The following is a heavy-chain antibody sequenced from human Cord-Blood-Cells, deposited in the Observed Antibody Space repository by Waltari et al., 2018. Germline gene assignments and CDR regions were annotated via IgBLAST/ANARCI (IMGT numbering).Heavy chain of an antibody. D-gene: IGHD7-27*01. CDR2: IYYSGST. CDR1: GGSISSSSYY. CDR3: ARHDWGSGALNWFDP. V-gene: IGHV4-39*01. Sequence: QLQLQESGPGLVKPSETLSLTCTVSGGSISSSSYYWGWIRQPPGKGLEWIGSIYYSGSTYYNPSLKGRVTISIDTSKNQFSLKLCSVTAADTAVYYCARHDWGSGALNWFDPWGQGTLVTVSS. J-gene: IGHJ5*02.